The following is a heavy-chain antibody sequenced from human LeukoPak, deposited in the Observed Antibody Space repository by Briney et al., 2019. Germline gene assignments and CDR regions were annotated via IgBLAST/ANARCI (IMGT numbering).Heavy chain of an antibody. V-gene: IGHV3-66*02. CDR2: IYYGGTT. Sequence: GGALRLSRAASGFSVSSNYMNGLRQAPAKGLEGVSAIYYGGTTYYADSVKGRFTISRDNSKNTLYLQMNSLRAEDTAVYYCARDKLGSGYSSDFDYWGQGTLVTVSS. CDR3: ARDKLGSGYSSDFDY. CDR1: GFSVSSNY. D-gene: IGHD6-19*01. J-gene: IGHJ4*02.